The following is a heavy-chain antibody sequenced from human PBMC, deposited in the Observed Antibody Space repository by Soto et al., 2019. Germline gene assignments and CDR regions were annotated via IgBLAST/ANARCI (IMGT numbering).Heavy chain of an antibody. CDR1: GFNCDNSY. D-gene: IGHD2-2*01. Sequence: RWSLRLSCAVSGFNCDNSYMSWFRQAPGKGLEWVSILYSGGQTYYTESVRGRFTISRDISKNTLDLQMNRLTADDTAVYYCSKNNVAPAFVGFEYWGQGTLVTVSS. V-gene: IGHV3-53*01. J-gene: IGHJ4*02. CDR3: SKNNVAPAFVGFEY. CDR2: LYSGGQT.